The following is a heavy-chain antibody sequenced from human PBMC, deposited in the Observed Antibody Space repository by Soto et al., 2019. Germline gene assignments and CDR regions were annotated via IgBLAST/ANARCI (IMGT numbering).Heavy chain of an antibody. J-gene: IGHJ4*02. CDR1: GFTFSSYA. Sequence: GGSLRLSCAASGFTFSSYAMSWVRQAPGKGLEWISALSGSGDSTYYADSVKGRFTISRDNSKNTLYLHMNGLRADDTAIYYCAKGLYSSGYLVFDHWGQGTLVTVSS. D-gene: IGHD6-19*01. CDR3: AKGLYSSGYLVFDH. V-gene: IGHV3-23*01. CDR2: LSGSGDST.